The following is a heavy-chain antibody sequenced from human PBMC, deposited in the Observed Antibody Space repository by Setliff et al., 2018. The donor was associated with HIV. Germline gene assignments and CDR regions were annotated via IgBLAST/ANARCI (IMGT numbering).Heavy chain of an antibody. J-gene: IGHJ4*02. V-gene: IGHV3-23*01. CDR3: AKIQNPQGYYYDSSGYYPHPGSPDY. CDR1: ELTFSNYA. Sequence: GGSLRLSSAASELTFSNYAMTLVRQAPGKGLECVSSLSGSGVSTYYADSVRGRFTISRDNSKNTLYLQMNSLRAEDTAVYYCAKIQNPQGYYYDSSGYYPHPGSPDYWGQGTLVTVSS. D-gene: IGHD3-22*01. CDR2: LSGSGVST.